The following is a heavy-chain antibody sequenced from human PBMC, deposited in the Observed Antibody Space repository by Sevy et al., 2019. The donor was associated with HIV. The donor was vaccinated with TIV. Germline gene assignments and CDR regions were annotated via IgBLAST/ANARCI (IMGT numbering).Heavy chain of an antibody. Sequence: LRLSCTVSGGSITSLYWTWIRQPPGKGLEWIANIYYNGHINYNPSLKSRVTLSLDTSKNQFSLRLSSVTAADTAMYYCAGENAWGRGYSWGQGTLVTVSS. CDR1: GGSITSLY. J-gene: IGHJ4*02. CDR3: AGENAWGRGYS. V-gene: IGHV4-59*08. D-gene: IGHD1-26*01. CDR2: IYYNGHI.